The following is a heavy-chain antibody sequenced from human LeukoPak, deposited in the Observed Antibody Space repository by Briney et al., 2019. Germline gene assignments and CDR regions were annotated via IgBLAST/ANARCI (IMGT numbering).Heavy chain of an antibody. CDR1: GGSFSGYY. Sequence: SETLSLTCAVYGGSFSGYYWSWIRQPPGRGLEWIGEINHSGSTNYNPSLKSRVTISVDTSKNQFSLKLSSVTAADTAVYYCARGFGVIVVVNDAFDIWGQGTMVTVSS. D-gene: IGHD3-22*01. CDR2: INHSGST. CDR3: ARGFGVIVVVNDAFDI. V-gene: IGHV4-34*01. J-gene: IGHJ3*02.